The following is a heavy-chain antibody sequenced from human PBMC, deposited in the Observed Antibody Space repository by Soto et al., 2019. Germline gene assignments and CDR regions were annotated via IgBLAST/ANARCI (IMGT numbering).Heavy chain of an antibody. V-gene: IGHV3-23*01. CDR2: ISGSGGST. D-gene: IGHD6-6*01. CDR1: GFTFSSYA. J-gene: IGHJ3*02. CDR3: AKDDLIAARRHDAFDI. Sequence: GGSLRLSCAASGFTFSSYAMSWVRQAPGKGLEWVSAISGSGGSTHYADYVEGRFTISRDNSKNTLYLQMNSLRAEDTAVYYCAKDDLIAARRHDAFDIWGQGTMVTVSS.